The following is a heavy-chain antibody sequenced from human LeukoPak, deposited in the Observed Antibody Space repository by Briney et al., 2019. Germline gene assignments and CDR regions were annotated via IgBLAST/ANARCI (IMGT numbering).Heavy chain of an antibody. D-gene: IGHD5-18*01. CDR2: IIPIFGTA. CDR3: ARPARGYSYGNFDY. CDR1: GGTFSSYA. Sequence: ASVKVSCKASGGTFSSYAINWVRQAPGQGLEWMGRIIPIFGTANYAQKFQGRVTITTDESTSTAYMELSSLRSEDTAVYYCARPARGYSYGNFDYWGQGTLVTVSS. V-gene: IGHV1-69*05. J-gene: IGHJ4*02.